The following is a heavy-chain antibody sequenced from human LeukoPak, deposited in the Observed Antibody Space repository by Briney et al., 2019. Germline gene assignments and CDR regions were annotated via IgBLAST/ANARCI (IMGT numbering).Heavy chain of an antibody. J-gene: IGHJ3*02. V-gene: IGHV1-69*05. CDR2: IIPIIGTA. CDR1: GGTFSSYA. D-gene: IGHD3-16*02. Sequence: SVKVSCKASGGTFSSYAISWVRQAPGQGLEWMGGIIPIIGTANYAQKFQGSVTITTDESTSTAYMELSSLRSEDTAVYYCARHRYTGDAFDIWGQGTMVTVSS. CDR3: ARHRYTGDAFDI.